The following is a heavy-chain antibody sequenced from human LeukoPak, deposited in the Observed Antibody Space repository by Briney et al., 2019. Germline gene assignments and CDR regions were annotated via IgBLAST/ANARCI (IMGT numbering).Heavy chain of an antibody. CDR3: ATVIAARPGDYFDY. V-gene: IGHV3-7*01. CDR2: IKQDGSEK. CDR1: GFTFSTYW. Sequence: GGSLRLSCAASGFTFSTYWMSWVRQAPGKGLEWVANIKQDGSEKYYVDSVKGRFTIPRDNAKNSLYLQMNSLRAEDTAVYYCATVIAARPGDYFDYWGQGTLVTVSS. J-gene: IGHJ4*02. D-gene: IGHD6-6*01.